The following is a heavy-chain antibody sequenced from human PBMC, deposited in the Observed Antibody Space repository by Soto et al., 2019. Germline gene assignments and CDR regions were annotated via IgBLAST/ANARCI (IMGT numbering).Heavy chain of an antibody. Sequence: QVQLVESGGGVVQPGRSLRLSCAASGFTFNKYGMYWVRQAPGKGLEWVAFISYDGYKTYYADSVKGRFTISRDNYKNTQYLQVKSLRAEDTAMYYCAKDMVTYCGADCPLPGGMDVWGQGATVTVSS. CDR3: AKDMVTYCGADCPLPGGMDV. CDR2: ISYDGYKT. CDR1: GFTFNKYG. V-gene: IGHV3-30*18. J-gene: IGHJ6*02. D-gene: IGHD2-21*02.